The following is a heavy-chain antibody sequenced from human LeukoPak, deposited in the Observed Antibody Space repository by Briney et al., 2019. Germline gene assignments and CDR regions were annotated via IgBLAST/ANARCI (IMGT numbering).Heavy chain of an antibody. D-gene: IGHD2-15*01. CDR2: ISGSGGTS. J-gene: IGHJ4*02. CDR3: AKGLFVVVAATGVDY. V-gene: IGHV3-23*01. Sequence: GGSLRLSCAASGFTFSEYAMSWVRQAPGKGLEWVSGISGSGGTSNYADSVKGRFTISRDNSKNTLNLQMNSLRAEDTAVYYCAKGLFVVVAATGVDYWGQGTLVTVSS. CDR1: GFTFSEYA.